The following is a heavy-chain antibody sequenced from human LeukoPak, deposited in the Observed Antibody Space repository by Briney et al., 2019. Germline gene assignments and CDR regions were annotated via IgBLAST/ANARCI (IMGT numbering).Heavy chain of an antibody. D-gene: IGHD3-3*01. CDR2: ISYDGSNK. V-gene: IGHV3-30-3*01. CDR1: GFTFSSYA. J-gene: IGHJ4*02. Sequence: GGSLRLSCAASGFTFSSYAMHWVRQAPGKGLEWVAVISYDGSNKYYADSVKGRFTISGDNSKNTLYLQMNSLRAEDTAVYYCARGGIRFLEWLLCLGYWGQGTLVTVSS. CDR3: ARGGIRFLEWLLCLGY.